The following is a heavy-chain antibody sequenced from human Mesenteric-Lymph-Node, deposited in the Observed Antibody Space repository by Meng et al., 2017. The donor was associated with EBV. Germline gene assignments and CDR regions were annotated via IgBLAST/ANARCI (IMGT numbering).Heavy chain of an antibody. CDR3: ARGEKGPIDY. CDR1: GASCGGYY. Sequence: QGQLETGGGRLLNPSKTLPHPGAVYGASCGGYYWRWIPQPTGKGLEWIGETNHSGGNNYNPSHKRRDTISVDTSTNHFSLKMRSLTAADTAVYYCARGEKGPIDYWGQGTLVTVSS. CDR2: TNHSGGN. V-gene: IGHV4-34*01. J-gene: IGHJ4*02.